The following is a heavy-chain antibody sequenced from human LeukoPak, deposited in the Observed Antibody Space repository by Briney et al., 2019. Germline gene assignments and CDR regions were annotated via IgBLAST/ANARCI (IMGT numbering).Heavy chain of an antibody. CDR3: ARDWFGELSRFDY. D-gene: IGHD3-10*01. CDR2: ISSSNNYI. Sequence: GGSLRLSCAASGFTFTSYTMTWVRQAPGKGLEWVSSISSSNNYISYADSVKGRFTISRDNAKKSLYLQMNSLRAEDTAVYYCARDWFGELSRFDYWGQGTLVTVSS. CDR1: GFTFTSYT. V-gene: IGHV3-21*01. J-gene: IGHJ4*02.